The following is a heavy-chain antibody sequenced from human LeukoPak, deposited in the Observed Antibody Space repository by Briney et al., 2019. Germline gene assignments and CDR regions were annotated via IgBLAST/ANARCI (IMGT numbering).Heavy chain of an antibody. CDR2: TNAGNGNT. V-gene: IGHV1-3*01. CDR3: ARGGGYYYDSSGSNWFDP. J-gene: IGHJ5*02. Sequence: ASVKVSCKASGYTFTSYATHWVRQAPGQRLEWMGWTNAGNGNTKYSQKFQGRVTITRDTSASTAYMELSSLRSEDTAVYYCARGGGYYYDSSGSNWFDPWGQGTLVTVSS. D-gene: IGHD3-22*01. CDR1: GYTFTSYA.